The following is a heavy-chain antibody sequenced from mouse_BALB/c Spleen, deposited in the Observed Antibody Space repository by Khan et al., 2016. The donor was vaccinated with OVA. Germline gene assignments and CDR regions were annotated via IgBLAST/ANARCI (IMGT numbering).Heavy chain of an antibody. CDR2: ISPVNGDI. Sequence: QVQLQQADAELVKPGASVKISCKASGYTFTDHAIHWVKQKPEQGLEWIGYISPVNGDIKYNEKFKGKATLTADKSSSTAYMQLNSLTSEDSAVYFCTGLPSYWYFDVWGAGTTVTVSS. CDR3: TGLPSYWYFDV. CDR1: GYTFTDHA. J-gene: IGHJ1*01. V-gene: IGHV1S53*02. D-gene: IGHD2-4*01.